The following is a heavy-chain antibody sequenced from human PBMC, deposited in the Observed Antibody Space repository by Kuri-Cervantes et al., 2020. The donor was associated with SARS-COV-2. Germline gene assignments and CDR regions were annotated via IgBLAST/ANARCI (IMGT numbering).Heavy chain of an antibody. D-gene: IGHD3-22*01. J-gene: IGHJ4*02. V-gene: IGHV4-59*08. Sequence: GSLRLSCTVSGGSTSNYYWSWIRQPHGKGLEWIAYIDNSGDTDYNPSLRSRVTISVDTSKNQFSLKLSSVTAADTAVYYCARHIGGYYYVWGQGTLVTVSS. CDR1: GGSTSNYY. CDR3: ARHIGGYYYV. CDR2: IDNSGDT.